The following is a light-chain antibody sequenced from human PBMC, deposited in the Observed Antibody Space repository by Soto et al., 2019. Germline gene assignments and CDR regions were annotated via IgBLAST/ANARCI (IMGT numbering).Light chain of an antibody. CDR3: QQRSNWPPVVT. J-gene: IGKJ3*01. Sequence: EIVLTQSPATLSLSPGERATLSCRASQSVISYLAWYQQKPGQAPRLLIYDASNRATGIPARFSGSGSGTDFTLTISSLEREDFAVYYCQQRSNWPPVVTFGPGTKVDIK. CDR2: DAS. V-gene: IGKV3-11*01. CDR1: QSVISY.